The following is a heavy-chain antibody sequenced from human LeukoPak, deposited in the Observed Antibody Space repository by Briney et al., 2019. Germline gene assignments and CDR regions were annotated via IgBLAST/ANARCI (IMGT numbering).Heavy chain of an antibody. V-gene: IGHV4-39*07. J-gene: IGHJ5*02. CDR1: GGSISSSSYY. D-gene: IGHD2-2*01. CDR3: AGVPYCSSNSCYDGWFDP. Sequence: PSETLSLTCTVSGGSISSSSYYWGWIRQPPGKGLEWIGSIYYSGSTYYNPSLKSRVTISVDTSKNQFSLKLSSVTAADTAVYYCAGVPYCSSNSCYDGWFDPWGQGTLVTVSS. CDR2: IYYSGST.